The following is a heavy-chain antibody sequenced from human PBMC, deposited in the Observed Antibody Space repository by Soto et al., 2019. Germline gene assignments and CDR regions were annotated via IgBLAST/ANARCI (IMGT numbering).Heavy chain of an antibody. CDR2: ITNDGSST. J-gene: IGHJ2*01. V-gene: IGHV3-74*01. Sequence: EVQLVESGGGLVQPGGSLRLSCAGSGFVFSSYWMHWVRQVPGKGLVWVSRITNDGSSTTYADSVNGRFTISRDNAKNTLYLQMNSLGAEETAVYYCARGNQGSRYFDLWGRGTLVTVSS. CDR3: ARGNQGSRYFDL. CDR1: GFVFSSYW.